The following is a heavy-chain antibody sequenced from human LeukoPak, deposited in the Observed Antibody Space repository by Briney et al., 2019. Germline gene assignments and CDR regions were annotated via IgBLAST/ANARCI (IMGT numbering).Heavy chain of an antibody. D-gene: IGHD3-9*01. CDR2: ISGSGGST. V-gene: IGHV3-23*01. CDR1: GFIFSTYS. CDR3: AKIEDPTGYTDY. J-gene: IGHJ4*02. Sequence: PGGSLRLSCAASGFIFSTYSMSWVRQAPGKGLEWVSAISGSGGSTYYADSVKGRFTISRDNSKNTLYLQMNSLRAEDTAVYYCAKIEDPTGYTDYWGQGTLVTVSS.